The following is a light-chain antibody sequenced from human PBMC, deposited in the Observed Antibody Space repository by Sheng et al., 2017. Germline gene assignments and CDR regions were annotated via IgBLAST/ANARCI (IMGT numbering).Light chain of an antibody. J-gene: IGKJ4*01. Sequence: EIVLTQSPATLSLSPGERATLSCRASQNINSFLAWYQQRPGQAPRLLIYDVSSRATGVPARFSGSGSGTDFTLTISSLQSEDFAVYYCQQYDKWPLTFGGGTKVEIK. CDR3: QQYDKWPLT. CDR1: QNINSF. V-gene: IGKV3-11*01. CDR2: DVS.